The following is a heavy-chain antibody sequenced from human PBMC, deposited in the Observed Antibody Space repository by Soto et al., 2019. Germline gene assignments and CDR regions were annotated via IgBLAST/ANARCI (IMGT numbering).Heavy chain of an antibody. J-gene: IGHJ4*02. CDR1: GGSFSGYY. CDR3: ARVISIAARPFDY. D-gene: IGHD6-6*01. Sequence: SETLSLTCAVYGGSFSGYYWSWIRQPPGKGLEWIGEINHSGSTNYNPSHKSRVTISVDTSKNQFSLKLSSVTAADTAVYYCARVISIAARPFDYWGQGTLVTVSS. CDR2: INHSGST. V-gene: IGHV4-34*01.